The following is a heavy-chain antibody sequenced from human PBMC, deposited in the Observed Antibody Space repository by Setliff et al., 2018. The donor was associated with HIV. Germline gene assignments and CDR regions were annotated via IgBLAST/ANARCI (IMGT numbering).Heavy chain of an antibody. Sequence: SGPTLVNPTQTLTLTCTFSGFSLSTSGMCVNWIRQPPGGALEWLVRIDWDEEKYYSTSLKTRLTISKETSRNQVVLTMTNMDPVYTATYYCAHLSYFYDSSGYXXXXXXMDVWGKGTTVTVSS. CDR1: GFSLSTSGMC. CDR3: AHLSYFYDSSGYXXXXXXMDV. V-gene: IGHV2-70*12. CDR2: IDWDEEK. D-gene: IGHD3-22*01. J-gene: IGHJ6*03.